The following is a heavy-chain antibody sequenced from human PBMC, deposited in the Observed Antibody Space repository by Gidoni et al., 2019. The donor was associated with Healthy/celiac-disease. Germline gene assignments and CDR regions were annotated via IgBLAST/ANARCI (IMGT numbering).Heavy chain of an antibody. D-gene: IGHD6-19*01. CDR2: ISYDGSNK. J-gene: IGHJ4*02. V-gene: IGHV3-30-3*01. Sequence: CPASGFTFSSYAMHWVRQAPGKGLEWVAVISYDGSNKYYADSVKGRFTISRDNSKNTLYLQMNSLRAEDTAVYYCARDPALDIAVAGIGVGGFDYWGQGTLVSVSS. CDR3: ARDPALDIAVAGIGVGGFDY. CDR1: GFTFSSYA.